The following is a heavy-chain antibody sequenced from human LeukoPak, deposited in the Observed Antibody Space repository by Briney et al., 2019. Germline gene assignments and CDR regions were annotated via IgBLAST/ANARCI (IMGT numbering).Heavy chain of an antibody. D-gene: IGHD2-2*01. CDR2: INHSGST. J-gene: IGHJ3*02. V-gene: IGHV4-34*01. CDR3: ARPGYCSSTTCSDAFEI. CDR1: GGSFRGYY. Sequence: SETLSLTCAVYGGSFRGYYWSWIRQPPGKGLEWIGEINHSGSTNYNPSLKSRVTISVDTSKNQFSLKMSSVTAADTAVYYCARPGYCSSTTCSDAFEIWGQGTMATVSS.